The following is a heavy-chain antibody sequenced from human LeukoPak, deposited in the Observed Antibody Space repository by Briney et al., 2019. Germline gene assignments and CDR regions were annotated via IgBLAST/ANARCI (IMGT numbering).Heavy chain of an antibody. CDR1: GYTFTGYY. V-gene: IGHV1-2*04. D-gene: IGHD3-22*01. CDR3: ARATYYYDSSGYSEFDY. CDR2: INPNSGGT. J-gene: IGHJ4*02. Sequence: ASVKVSCKDSGYTFTGYYMHWVRQAPGQGLEWMGWINPNSGGTNYAQKFQGWVTMTRDTSISTAYMELSRLRSDDTAVYYCARATYYYDSSGYSEFDYWGQGTLVTVSS.